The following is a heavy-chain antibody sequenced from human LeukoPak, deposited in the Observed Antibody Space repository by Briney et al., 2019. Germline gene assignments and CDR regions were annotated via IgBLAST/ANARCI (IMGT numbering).Heavy chain of an antibody. Sequence: SETLSLTCAVYGGSFSGYYWSWIRQPPGKGLEWIGEINHSGSTNYNPSLKSRVTISVDTSKSQFSLKLSSVTAADTAVYYCARGQAYGDYDLDYWGQGTLVTVSS. J-gene: IGHJ4*02. CDR3: ARGQAYGDYDLDY. CDR2: INHSGST. D-gene: IGHD4-17*01. CDR1: GGSFSGYY. V-gene: IGHV4-34*01.